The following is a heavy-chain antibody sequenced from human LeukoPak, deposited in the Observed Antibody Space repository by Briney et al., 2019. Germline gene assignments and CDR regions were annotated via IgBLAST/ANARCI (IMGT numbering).Heavy chain of an antibody. CDR3: ARVRVVAGTSSSWFDP. D-gene: IGHD6-19*01. Sequence: PSETLSLTCTVSGGSISSHYWSWIRQSPGEGLEWIGYIYDTGIYDTDNTTYNPSLRSRVTITVDVSKHQFSLNRACVTAADTAVYYCARVRVVAGTSSSWFDPWGKGPLVTVSS. CDR2: IYDTGIYDTDNT. J-gene: IGHJ5*02. CDR1: GGSISSHY. V-gene: IGHV4-59*11.